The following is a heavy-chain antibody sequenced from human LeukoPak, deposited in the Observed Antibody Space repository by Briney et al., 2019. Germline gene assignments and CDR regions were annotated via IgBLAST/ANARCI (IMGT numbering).Heavy chain of an antibody. J-gene: IGHJ4*02. Sequence: PGGSLRLSCTASGFTFSSYGMNWIRQAPGKGLEWVSSISATSSYIYYADSLKSRFTISRDNAKNPLYLQMNSLRAEDSAVYYCASEPSYGDNVRAITYWGQGTRVTVSS. CDR1: GFTFSSYG. D-gene: IGHD4-17*01. V-gene: IGHV3-21*01. CDR2: ISATSSYI. CDR3: ASEPSYGDNVRAITY.